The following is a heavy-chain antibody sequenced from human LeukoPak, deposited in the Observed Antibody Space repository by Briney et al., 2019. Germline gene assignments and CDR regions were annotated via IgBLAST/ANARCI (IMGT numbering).Heavy chain of an antibody. CDR2: IIPIFGTA. Sequence: SVKVSCKASGYTFTSYAISWVRQAPGQGLEWMGGIIPIFGTANYAQKFQGRVTITADESTSTAYMELSSLRSEDTAVYYCARARRVDTAMVYYFDYWGQGTLVTVSS. CDR3: ARARRVDTAMVYYFDY. D-gene: IGHD5-18*01. J-gene: IGHJ4*02. CDR1: GYTFTSYA. V-gene: IGHV1-69*13.